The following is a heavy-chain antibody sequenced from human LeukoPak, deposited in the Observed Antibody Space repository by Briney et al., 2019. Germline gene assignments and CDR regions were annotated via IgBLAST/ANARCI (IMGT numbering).Heavy chain of an antibody. CDR3: AREGVLQAFDV. J-gene: IGHJ3*01. CDR1: GYPFTTHY. D-gene: IGHD4-11*01. Sequence: ASVKVSCKASGYPFTTHYMHWVRQAPGQGLEWMGIVNPTNTGTTYAQRFQGRVTETADPSTSTVYMVLGSLRSEDTAVYYCAREGVLQAFDVWGHGTMVTVSS. CDR2: VNPTNTGT. V-gene: IGHV1-46*01.